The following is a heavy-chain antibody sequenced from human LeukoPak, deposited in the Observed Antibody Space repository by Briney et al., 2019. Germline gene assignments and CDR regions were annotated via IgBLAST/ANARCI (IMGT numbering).Heavy chain of an antibody. J-gene: IGHJ5*02. Sequence: GGSLRLSCATSGFTFSNAWMNWVRQAPGKGLEWVGRIRSNSDGGTIDYAAPAKGRFTLSRDDSKTTLYLQMNSLQTEDTAVYYCATDFYDSTWGQGTLVTVSS. CDR3: ATDFYDST. D-gene: IGHD3-22*01. CDR1: GFTFSNAW. V-gene: IGHV3-15*07. CDR2: IRSNSDGGTI.